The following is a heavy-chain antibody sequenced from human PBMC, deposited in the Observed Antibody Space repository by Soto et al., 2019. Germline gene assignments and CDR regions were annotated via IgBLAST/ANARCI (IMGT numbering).Heavy chain of an antibody. CDR1: GFTFNNSG. Sequence: QVQLVESGGGVVQPGRSLRLSCAASGFTFNNSGRHWVHQAPGKGLEWVAVISYDGNNKYYADSVKGRFTISRDNSKNTLYLQMNSLRAEDTAVYYCAKVSPNSPTDYFDSWGQGTLVTVSS. J-gene: IGHJ4*02. CDR2: ISYDGNNK. CDR3: AKVSPNSPTDYFDS. V-gene: IGHV3-30*18. D-gene: IGHD1-1*01.